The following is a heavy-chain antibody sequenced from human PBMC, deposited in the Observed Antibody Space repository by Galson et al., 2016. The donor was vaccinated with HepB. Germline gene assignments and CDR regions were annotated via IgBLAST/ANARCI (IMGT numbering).Heavy chain of an antibody. CDR1: GGSLSGYY. CDR2: INHSGRS. V-gene: IGHV4-34*01. J-gene: IGHJ5*02. D-gene: IGHD3-3*01. CDR3: ARGHLGGHDFWSGMNGVWFDP. Sequence: SETLSLTCAVYGGSLSGYYWSWIRQAPGKGLEWIGEINHSGRSKNNPSLKSRVTMSLDTSMNQISLKLSSVTAADTAVYYCARGHLGGHDFWSGMNGVWFDPWGQGTLVSVSS.